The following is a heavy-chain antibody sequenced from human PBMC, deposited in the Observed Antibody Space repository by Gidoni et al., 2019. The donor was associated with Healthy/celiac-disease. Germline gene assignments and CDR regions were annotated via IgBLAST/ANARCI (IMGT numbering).Heavy chain of an antibody. CDR2: ISYDGSNK. J-gene: IGHJ4*02. CDR1: GFTFRSCA. Sequence: QAQLVESGGGVVQHGGSRRLSCAASGFTFRSCAMHWVRQAPGKGLAWVAVISYDGSNKYSADSVKGRFTISRDNSKNTLYLQMNSLRAEDTAVYYCAREPPHAGAPDYYFDYWGQGTLVTFSS. V-gene: IGHV3-30-3*01. CDR3: AREPPHAGAPDYYFDY. D-gene: IGHD3-3*01.